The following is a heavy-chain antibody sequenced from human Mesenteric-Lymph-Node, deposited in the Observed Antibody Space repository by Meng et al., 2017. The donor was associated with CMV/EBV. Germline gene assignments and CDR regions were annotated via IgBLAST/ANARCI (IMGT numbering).Heavy chain of an antibody. Sequence: ASVKVSCKASGYTFTSYYMHWVRQAPGQGLEWMGWINPNSGGTNYAQKFQGRVTMTRDTSISTAYMELSRLRSDDTAVYYCALIGYCSSTSCSPPNWFDPWGQGTLVTVSS. CDR3: ALIGYCSSTSCSPPNWFDP. J-gene: IGHJ5*02. CDR1: GYTFTSYY. D-gene: IGHD2-2*01. V-gene: IGHV1-2*02. CDR2: INPNSGGT.